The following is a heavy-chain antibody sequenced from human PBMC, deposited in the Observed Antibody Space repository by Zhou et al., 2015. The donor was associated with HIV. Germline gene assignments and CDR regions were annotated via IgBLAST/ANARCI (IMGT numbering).Heavy chain of an antibody. CDR1: GFTFSSYT. CDR2: ISSSSSYI. CDR3: ARVPSWDY. V-gene: IGHV3-21*04. D-gene: IGHD3-16*02. J-gene: IGHJ4*02. Sequence: EVQLVESGGGLVKPGGSLRLSCAASGFTFSSYTMNWVRQAPGKGLEWVSSISSSSSYIYYADSVKGRFTISRDNSKNTVYLQMNTLRAEDTALYYCARVPSWDYWGQGTQVTVSS.